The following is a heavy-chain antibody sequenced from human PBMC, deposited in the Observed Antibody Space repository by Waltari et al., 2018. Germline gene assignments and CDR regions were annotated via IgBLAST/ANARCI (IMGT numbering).Heavy chain of an antibody. CDR2: IYHRESH. CDR1: GYSISSGYY. Sequence: QVQLQESGPGLVKPSETLSLTCAVSGYSISSGYYWGWIRQPPGKGLEWIGSIYHRESHYYKPCRKSRVTISVDTSKNQFSLKLSSVTAADTAVYYCARGITSAVLEWFLHWDAFDIWGQGTMVTVSS. D-gene: IGHD3-3*01. V-gene: IGHV4-38-2*01. J-gene: IGHJ3*02. CDR3: ARGITSAVLEWFLHWDAFDI.